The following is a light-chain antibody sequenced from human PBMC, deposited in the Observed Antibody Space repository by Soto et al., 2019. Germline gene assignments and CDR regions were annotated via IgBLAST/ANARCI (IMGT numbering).Light chain of an antibody. CDR3: CSYEGYYTFAEV. J-gene: IGLJ2*01. CDR2: DVT. Sequence: QSALTQPRSVSGSPGQPVTISCTGSSSDVGGYNYVSWYQQHPGKAPKLMIYDVTRRPSGVPDRFSGSRSGNTASLTISGLQAEDEADYYCCSYEGYYTFAEVFGGGTKLTVL. CDR1: SSDVGGYNY. V-gene: IGLV2-11*01.